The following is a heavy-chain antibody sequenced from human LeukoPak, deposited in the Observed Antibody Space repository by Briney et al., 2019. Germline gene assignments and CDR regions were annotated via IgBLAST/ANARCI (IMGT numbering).Heavy chain of an antibody. D-gene: IGHD3-16*01. V-gene: IGHV4-34*01. CDR1: GGSFSGYY. J-gene: IGHJ6*03. CDR2: INHSGSI. Sequence: SETLSLTCAVYGGSFSGYYWSWIRQPPGKGLEWIGEINHSGSINYNPSLKSRATISVDTSKNQFSLKLSSVTAADTAMYYCARGYGGIYYYYMDVWGKGTTVTVSS. CDR3: ARGYGGIYYYYMDV.